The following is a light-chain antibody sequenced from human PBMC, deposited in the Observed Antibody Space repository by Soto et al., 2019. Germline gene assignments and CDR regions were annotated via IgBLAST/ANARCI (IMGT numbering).Light chain of an antibody. CDR3: QQYGNSLPWA. Sequence: EIVLTQSPGTLSLSPGEGATLSCRASQIVSNNYLAWYQQKPGQAPRLLVYGASRRATGIPDRFSGSGSGTDFTLTISWLEPEDFAVYYCQQYGNSLPWAFGQGTKVEIK. CDR1: QIVSNNY. CDR2: GAS. V-gene: IGKV3-20*01. J-gene: IGKJ1*01.